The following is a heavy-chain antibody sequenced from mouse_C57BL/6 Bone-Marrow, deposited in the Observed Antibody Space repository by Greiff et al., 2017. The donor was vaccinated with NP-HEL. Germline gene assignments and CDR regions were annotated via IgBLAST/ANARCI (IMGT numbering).Heavy chain of an antibody. CDR3: ARHELTVDY. Sequence: DVQLVESGGDLVKPGGSLKLSCAASGFTFSSYGMSWVRQTPDKRLEWVATISSGGSYTYYPDSVKGRFTISRDNAKNTLYLQMSSLKSEDTAMYYCARHELTVDYWGQGTTLTVSS. CDR1: GFTFSSYG. CDR2: ISSGGSYT. D-gene: IGHD1-1*01. V-gene: IGHV5-6*01. J-gene: IGHJ2*01.